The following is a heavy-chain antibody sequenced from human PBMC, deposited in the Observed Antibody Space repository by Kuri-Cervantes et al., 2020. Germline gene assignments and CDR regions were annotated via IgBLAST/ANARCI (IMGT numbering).Heavy chain of an antibody. J-gene: IGHJ3*02. CDR2: INTGNGNT. CDR3: ARDPLSTWPEDAFDI. CDR1: GYTFTRYA. V-gene: IGHV1-3*04. Sequence: ASVKVSCKASGYTFTRYAMHWVRQAPGQRLEWMGWINTGNGNTKYSQNFQGRVTINRDTFASTAYMELSSLRSEDTAVYYCARDPLSTWPEDAFDIWGQGTMVTVSS.